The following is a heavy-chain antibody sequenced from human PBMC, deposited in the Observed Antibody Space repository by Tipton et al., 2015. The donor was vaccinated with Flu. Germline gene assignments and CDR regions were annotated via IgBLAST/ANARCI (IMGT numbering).Heavy chain of an antibody. V-gene: IGHV1-46*01. J-gene: IGHJ2*01. CDR1: GYTFTSYY. Sequence: QVQLVQSGAEVKKPGASVKVSCKASGYTFTSYYMHWVRQAPGQGFEWMGIINPSGGSTSYAQKFQGRVTMTRDTSTSTVYMELSSLRSEDTAVYYCARDPRGGYFDLWGRGTLVTVSS. CDR2: INPSGGST. CDR3: ARDPRGGYFDL.